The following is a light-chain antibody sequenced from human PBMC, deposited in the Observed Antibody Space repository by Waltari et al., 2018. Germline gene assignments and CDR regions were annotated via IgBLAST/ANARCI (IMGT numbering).Light chain of an antibody. J-gene: IGLJ2*01. Sequence: QSALTQPASVSGSPGQPITISCSGTGSDVGSYNLVPWYQPHPGKAPNLIIYEVNMRPSGFSDRFSGSKSGVTASLTISGLQAEDEAVYFCCSFATNSIVIFGGGTKLTVL. CDR3: CSFATNSIVI. CDR2: EVN. CDR1: GSDVGSYNL. V-gene: IGLV2-23*02.